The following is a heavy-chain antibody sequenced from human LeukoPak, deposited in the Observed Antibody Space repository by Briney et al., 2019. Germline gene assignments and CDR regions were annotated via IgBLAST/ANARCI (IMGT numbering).Heavy chain of an antibody. CDR3: AFYGSGVY. Sequence: GGSPRLSCAASGFTFTSYWMHWVRQAPGKGPVWVSRIKNDGSMTNYADSVQGRFTISRDNAKDTLYLQMNSLRADDTAVYYCAFYGSGVYWGHGTLVTVSS. V-gene: IGHV3-74*01. J-gene: IGHJ4*01. CDR1: GFTFTSYW. CDR2: IKNDGSMT. D-gene: IGHD3-10*01.